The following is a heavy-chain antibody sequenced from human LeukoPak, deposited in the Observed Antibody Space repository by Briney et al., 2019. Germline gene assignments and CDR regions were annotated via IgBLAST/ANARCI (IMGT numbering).Heavy chain of an antibody. D-gene: IGHD2-2*01. CDR3: AREAHIVVVPAASYYYYYGMDV. V-gene: IGHV1-18*01. Sequence: ASVKVSCKGSGYTFTNYGITWVRQAPGQGLEWMGWINTYYGNTNYAQKLQGRVTMTTDTSTSTAYMELRSLRSDDTAVYYCAREAHIVVVPAASYYYYYGMDVWGQGTTVTVSS. J-gene: IGHJ6*02. CDR1: GYTFTNYG. CDR2: INTYYGNT.